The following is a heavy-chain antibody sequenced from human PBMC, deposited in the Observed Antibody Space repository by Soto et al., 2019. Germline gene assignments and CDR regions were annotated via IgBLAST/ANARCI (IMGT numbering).Heavy chain of an antibody. J-gene: IGHJ5*02. CDR3: AREGPYQPLLNPPHRFDP. V-gene: IGHV4-31*03. D-gene: IGHD2-2*01. CDR1: GGSISSGGYY. Sequence: SETLSLTCTVSGGSISSGGYYWSWIRQHPGKGLEWIGYIYYSGSTYYNPSLKSRVTISVDTSKNQFSLKLSSVTAADTAVYYCAREGPYQPLLNPPHRFDPWGQGTLVTVSS. CDR2: IYYSGST.